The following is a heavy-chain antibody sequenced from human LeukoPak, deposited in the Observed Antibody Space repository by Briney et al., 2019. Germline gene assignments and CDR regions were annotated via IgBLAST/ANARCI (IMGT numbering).Heavy chain of an antibody. V-gene: IGHV1-69*01. CDR3: ARDAEDTAMASWP. Sequence: SSVKVSRKASGGTFSSYAISWVRQAPGQGLEWMGGIIPIFGTANYAQKFQGRVTITADESTSTAYMELSSLRSEDTAVYYCARDAEDTAMASWPWGQGTLVTVSS. CDR2: IIPIFGTA. CDR1: GGTFSSYA. D-gene: IGHD5-18*01. J-gene: IGHJ5*02.